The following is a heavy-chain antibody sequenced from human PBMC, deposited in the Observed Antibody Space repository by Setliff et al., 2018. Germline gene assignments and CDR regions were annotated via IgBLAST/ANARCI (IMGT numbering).Heavy chain of an antibody. D-gene: IGHD2-15*01. V-gene: IGHV4-59*08. CDR3: GRGFSRIEGWGNWFDP. J-gene: IGHJ5*02. CDR2: INYRGST. CDR1: GGSLSSYY. Sequence: NPSETLSLTCTVSGGSLSSYYWSWIRQPPGKGLEWIAYINYRGSTNYNPSLRSRVTMSVDTSKNQFSLKLTSVTAADTAVYYCGRGFSRIEGWGNWFDPWGQGILVTVSS.